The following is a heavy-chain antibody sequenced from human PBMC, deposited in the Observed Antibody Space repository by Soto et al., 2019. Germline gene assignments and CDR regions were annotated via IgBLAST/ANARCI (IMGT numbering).Heavy chain of an antibody. Sequence: PGESLKISCKASGYTFFNNWIAWVRQVPGKGLEWMGIIYPGDSETKYSPSFRGQVTISVDKSITTAYLQWSSLKASDTAMYYCARRSSGWLYNGMDVWGQGTTVTVSS. J-gene: IGHJ6*02. V-gene: IGHV5-51*01. CDR3: ARRSSGWLYNGMDV. CDR1: GYTFFNNW. D-gene: IGHD6-19*01. CDR2: IYPGDSET.